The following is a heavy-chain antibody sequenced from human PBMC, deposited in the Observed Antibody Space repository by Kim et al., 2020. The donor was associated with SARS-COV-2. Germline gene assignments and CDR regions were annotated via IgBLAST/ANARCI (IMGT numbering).Heavy chain of an antibody. D-gene: IGHD3-9*01. V-gene: IGHV3-21*01. J-gene: IGHJ6*03. Sequence: GGSLRLSCAASGFTFSSYSMNWVRQAPGKGLEWVSSISSSSSYIYYADSVKGRFTISRDNAKNSLYLQMNSLRAEDTAVYYCAGGSTYYDILTGTTNYYYYMDVWGKGTTVTVSS. CDR2: ISSSSSYI. CDR1: GFTFSSYS. CDR3: AGGSTYYDILTGTTNYYYYMDV.